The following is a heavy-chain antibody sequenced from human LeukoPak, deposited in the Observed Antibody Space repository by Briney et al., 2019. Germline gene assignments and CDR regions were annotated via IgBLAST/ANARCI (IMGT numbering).Heavy chain of an antibody. CDR2: ISCRGST. J-gene: IGHJ2*01. CDR1: GFTFSSYV. V-gene: IGHV3-23*01. Sequence: PGGSLRLSCAASGFTFSSYVMNWVRQAPGKGLEWVAGISCRGSTYYAGSVKGRFTISIDKSKNPLYLQMNSLRAEDTAVYYCASSRRTYWYFDLGGGGTLVTVS. CDR3: ASSRRTYWYFDL.